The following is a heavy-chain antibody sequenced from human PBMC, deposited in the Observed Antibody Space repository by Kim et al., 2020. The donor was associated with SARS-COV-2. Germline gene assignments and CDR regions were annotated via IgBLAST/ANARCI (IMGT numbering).Heavy chain of an antibody. J-gene: IGHJ2*01. CDR3: ASHVSSYWYFDL. Sequence: HNSSLKSRITLSVDTSKNTLSLKLTSVIAADTAVYYCASHVSSYWYFDLWGRGTLVTVSP. D-gene: IGHD2-8*01. V-gene: IGHV4-59*08.